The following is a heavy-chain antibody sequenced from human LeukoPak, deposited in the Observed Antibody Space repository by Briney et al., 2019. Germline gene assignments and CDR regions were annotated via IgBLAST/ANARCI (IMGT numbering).Heavy chain of an antibody. V-gene: IGHV4-61*02. CDR1: GGSISSGSHY. J-gene: IGHJ4*02. CDR3: ARWAYYGSGSYYNPSDY. CDR2: IYTSGST. D-gene: IGHD3-10*01. Sequence: PSETLSLTCTVSGGSISSGSHYWSWLRQPAGKGLEWIGRIYTSGSTNYNPSLKSRVTISVDTSKNKFSLKLSSVPAADTAVYYCARWAYYGSGSYYNPSDYWGQGTLVTVSS.